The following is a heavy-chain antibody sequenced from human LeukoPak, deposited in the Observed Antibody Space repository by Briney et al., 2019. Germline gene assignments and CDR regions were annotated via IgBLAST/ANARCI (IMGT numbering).Heavy chain of an antibody. D-gene: IGHD3-3*01. V-gene: IGHV4-34*01. Sequence: PSETLSLTCAVSDGSFSDFYWSWIRQPPGKGLEWIGEISHGGRTNYNPSLESRVTISVDTSKNHFSPKLTSVSAADTAVYYCAKGFSEWVPDSWGQGTLVAVSS. J-gene: IGHJ5*01. CDR3: AKGFSEWVPDS. CDR1: DGSFSDFY. CDR2: ISHGGRT.